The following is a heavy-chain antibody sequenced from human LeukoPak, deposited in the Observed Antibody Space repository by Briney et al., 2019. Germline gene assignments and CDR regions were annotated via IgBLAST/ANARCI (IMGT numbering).Heavy chain of an antibody. CDR1: GGSFSGYY. Sequence: SETLSLTCAVYGGSFSGYYWSWMRQPPGKGLEWIGEINHSGFTNYNPSLTSRVTISVDTSKNHFSLKLNSVTAADTAVYYCARGRIRGVSYRFDYWGQGTLVTVSS. CDR2: INHSGFT. J-gene: IGHJ4*02. V-gene: IGHV4-34*01. D-gene: IGHD1-26*01. CDR3: ARGRIRGVSYRFDY.